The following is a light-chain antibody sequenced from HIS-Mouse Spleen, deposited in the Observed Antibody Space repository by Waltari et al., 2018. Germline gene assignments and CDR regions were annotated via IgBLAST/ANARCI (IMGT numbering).Light chain of an antibody. V-gene: IGLV3-1*01. CDR2: QGS. J-gene: IGLJ2*01. CDR3: QAWDSSTAVV. CDR1: KLGDKY. Sequence: SYELTQPPSVSVSPGQTASITCSGDKLGDKYACWYQQKPGQSPVLVIYQGSKRPSGIPGRLSGSNSGNTATLTISGTQAMDEADYYCQAWDSSTAVVFGGGTKLTVL.